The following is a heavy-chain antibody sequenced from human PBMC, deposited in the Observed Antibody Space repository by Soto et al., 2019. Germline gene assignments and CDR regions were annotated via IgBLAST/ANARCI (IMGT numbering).Heavy chain of an antibody. CDR1: GYPFDSHT. V-gene: IGHV1-18*04. D-gene: IGHD3-16*01. CDR2: ISGFNGNT. CDR3: AKDLIHIGGYGGSAWLGP. Sequence: QVHLEQAGFELKKPGASVTVSCKTSGYPFDSHTISWVRQAPGQGLEWMGWISGFNGNTHLAQKFKGRVALTTNTSTSTAYLQLWGLRHDDTAVYYCAKDLIHIGGYGGSAWLGPWGQGTLVIVSS. J-gene: IGHJ5*02.